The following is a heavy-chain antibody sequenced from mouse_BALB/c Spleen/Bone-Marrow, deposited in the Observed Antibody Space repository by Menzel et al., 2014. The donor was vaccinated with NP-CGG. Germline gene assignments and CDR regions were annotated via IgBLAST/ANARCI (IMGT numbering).Heavy chain of an antibody. J-gene: IGHJ4*01. V-gene: IGHV1-54*03. Sequence: QVQLKESGAELVRPGTSVKVSCKASGYAFTNYLIEWVKQRPGQGLEWIGVNNPGSGGTNYNEKFKGKATLTADKSSSTAYMQLSSLTSDDSAVYFSARSIYDGYSEALDYWGQGTSVTVSS. CDR2: NNPGSGGT. CDR1: GYAFTNYL. D-gene: IGHD2-3*01. CDR3: ARSIYDGYSEALDY.